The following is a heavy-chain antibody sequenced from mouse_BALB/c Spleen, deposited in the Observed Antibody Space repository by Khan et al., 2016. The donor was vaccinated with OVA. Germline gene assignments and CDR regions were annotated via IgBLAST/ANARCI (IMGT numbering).Heavy chain of an antibody. CDR2: INPTSGYT. J-gene: IGHJ2*01. CDR3: KRDRIDY. V-gene: IGHV1-7*01. CDR1: GYTFTTYW. Sequence: QVRLQQSGAELAKPGASVKMSCKASGYTFTTYWMHWIKQRPGQGLEWIGYINPTSGYTDYNEKLKDRVTFSADKSSSTAYMQLTSLTSEDSAVYYCKRDRIDYWGQGTTLTVSS.